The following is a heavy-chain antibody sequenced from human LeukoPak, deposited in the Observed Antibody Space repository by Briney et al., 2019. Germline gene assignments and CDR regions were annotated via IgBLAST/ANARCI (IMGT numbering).Heavy chain of an antibody. CDR2: ISSSSSYI. CDR3: ARDLSLYCSGGSCYSLNY. V-gene: IGHV3-21*01. Sequence: GGSLRLSCAASGFTFSSYSMNWVGQAPGKGLELVSSISSSSSYIYYADSVKGRFTISRDNAKNSLYLQMNSLRAEDTAVYYCARDLSLYCSGGSCYSLNYWGQGTLVTVSS. CDR1: GFTFSSYS. J-gene: IGHJ4*02. D-gene: IGHD2-15*01.